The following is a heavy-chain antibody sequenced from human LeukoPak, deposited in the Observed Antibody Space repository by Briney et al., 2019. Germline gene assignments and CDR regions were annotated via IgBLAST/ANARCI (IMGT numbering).Heavy chain of an antibody. J-gene: IGHJ6*03. CDR1: GYSISSGYY. Sequence: SETLSLTCAVSGYSISSGYYWGWIRQPPGTGLEWIGSTYHSGTAYYNPSLKSRVTISVDTSKSHFSLKLTSVTAADTALYYCARLIDYGGFYFYYYMDVWGKGTTVAVSS. CDR2: TYHSGTA. V-gene: IGHV4-38-2*01. D-gene: IGHD4-17*01. CDR3: ARLIDYGGFYFYYYMDV.